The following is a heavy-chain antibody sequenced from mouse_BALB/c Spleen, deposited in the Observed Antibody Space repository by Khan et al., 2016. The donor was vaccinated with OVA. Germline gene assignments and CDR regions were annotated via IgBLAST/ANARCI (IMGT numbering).Heavy chain of an antibody. J-gene: IGHJ3*01. CDR1: GYTFTNYV. V-gene: IGHV1S136*01. Sequence: VQLKQSGPELVKPGASVKMSCKASGYTFTNYVIHWVMQKPGQGLEWIGYINPDNDGTRFNENFKGKATLTSAKSSSTAYMELSSLTSEDSAVYYCAREASTRDFAFAYWGQGTLVTVSA. CDR2: INPDNDGT. D-gene: IGHD2-13*01. CDR3: AREASTRDFAFAY.